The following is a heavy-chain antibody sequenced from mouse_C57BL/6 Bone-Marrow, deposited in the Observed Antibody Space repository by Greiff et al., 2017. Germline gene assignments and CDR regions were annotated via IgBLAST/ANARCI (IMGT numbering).Heavy chain of an antibody. CDR3: ARRDGSMWFAY. D-gene: IGHD1-1*01. V-gene: IGHV2-2*01. CDR2: IWSGGST. Sequence: QVQLQQSGPGLVQPSQSLSITCTVSGFSLTSYGVHWVRQSPGKGLEWLGVIWSGGSTDYNAAFISRLSISKDNSKSQVFFKMNSLQADDTAIYYCARRDGSMWFAYWGQGTLVTVSA. J-gene: IGHJ3*01. CDR1: GFSLTSYG.